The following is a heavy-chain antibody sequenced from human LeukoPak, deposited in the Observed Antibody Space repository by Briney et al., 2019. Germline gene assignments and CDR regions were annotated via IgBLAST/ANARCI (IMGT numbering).Heavy chain of an antibody. V-gene: IGHV3-9*01. Sequence: PGGSLRLSCAASGFTFDDYAMHWVRQAPGKGLEWVSGISWNSGSIGYADSVKGRFTISRDNAKNSLYLQMNSLRAEDTAVYYCARDHNWNEEKSNAFDIWGQGTMVTVSS. CDR1: GFTFDDYA. D-gene: IGHD1-1*01. CDR3: ARDHNWNEEKSNAFDI. J-gene: IGHJ3*02. CDR2: ISWNSGSI.